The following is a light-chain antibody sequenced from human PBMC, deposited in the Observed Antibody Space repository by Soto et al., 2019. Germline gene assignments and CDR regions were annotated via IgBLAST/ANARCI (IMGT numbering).Light chain of an antibody. CDR1: QSISSW. V-gene: IGKV1-5*03. CDR2: KAS. Sequence: DIQMTQSPSTLSVSVGDRVTITCRASQSISSWLAWYQQKPGKAPKSLIYKASSLESGVPSRFSVSGSGTEFTLTISSLQPDDFATYYCQQYSIYPITFGQGTRLEIK. CDR3: QQYSIYPIT. J-gene: IGKJ5*01.